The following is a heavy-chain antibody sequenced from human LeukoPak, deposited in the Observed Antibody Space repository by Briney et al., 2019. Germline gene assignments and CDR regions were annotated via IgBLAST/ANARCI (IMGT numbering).Heavy chain of an antibody. Sequence: SETLSLTCTVSGGSISSSSYYWGWIRQPPGKGLEWIGSIYYSGSTYYNPSLKSRVTISVDTSKNQFSLKLSSVTAADTAAYYCARGGIVGARPRQGHYMDVWGKGTTVTVSS. CDR3: ARGGIVGARPRQGHYMDV. CDR2: IYYSGST. D-gene: IGHD1-26*01. CDR1: GGSISSSSYY. V-gene: IGHV4-39*01. J-gene: IGHJ6*03.